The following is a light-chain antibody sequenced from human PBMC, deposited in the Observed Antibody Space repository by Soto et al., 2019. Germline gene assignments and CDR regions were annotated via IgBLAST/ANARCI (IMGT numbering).Light chain of an antibody. CDR2: RNN. CDR3: AAWDDSLRGVV. J-gene: IGLJ2*01. Sequence: QLVLTQPPSASGTPGQRVTISCSGSLSNIGSNFIYWYQQLPGSAPKLLITRNNERPSGVPDRFSGSKSGTSASLAISGLRSEDEADYHCAAWDDSLRGVVFGGGTKVTVL. V-gene: IGLV1-47*01. CDR1: LSNIGSNF.